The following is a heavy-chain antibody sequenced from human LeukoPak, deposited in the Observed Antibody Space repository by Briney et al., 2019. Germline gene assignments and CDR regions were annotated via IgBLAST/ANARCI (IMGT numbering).Heavy chain of an antibody. J-gene: IGHJ6*03. CDR1: GGSISSSSYY. CDR3: ARVSGSIAAAGTRYYYYYMDV. CDR2: IYYSGST. Sequence: SETLSLTCTVSGGSISSSSYYWGWIRQPPGKGLEWIGSIYYSGSTNYNPSLKSRVTISVDTSKNQFSLKLSSVTAADTAVYYCARVSGSIAAAGTRYYYYYMDVWGKGTTVTISS. V-gene: IGHV4-39*07. D-gene: IGHD6-13*01.